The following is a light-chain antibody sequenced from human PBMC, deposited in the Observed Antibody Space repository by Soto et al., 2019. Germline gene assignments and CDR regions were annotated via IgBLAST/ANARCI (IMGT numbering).Light chain of an antibody. CDR1: QSVSSN. J-gene: IGKJ4*01. V-gene: IGKV3-15*01. CDR2: GAS. CDR3: QQYNKFPSLT. Sequence: EIVMTQSPATLSVSPGERATLSCRASQSVSSNLAWYQQKPGQAPRLLIYGASTRATGIPARFSGSGSGTEFTPTISSLQSEDFALYYCQQYNKFPSLTFGGGTKVEIK.